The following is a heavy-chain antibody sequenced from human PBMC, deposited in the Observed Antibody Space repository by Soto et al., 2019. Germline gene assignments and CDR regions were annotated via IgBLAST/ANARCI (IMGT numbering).Heavy chain of an antibody. D-gene: IGHD2-2*01. CDR2: ISYSGST. V-gene: IGHV4-59*08. Sequence: QVQLQESGPGLVKPSETLSLTCTVSVGSISRYYWSWIRQPPGKGLEWIGYISYSGSTTYNPSLKRGVTLSVDTTKNPFSLDLSSVTAADSGVYYCASTDCRKTGCHPYYYYLAVWGNGTTFTVSS. CDR1: VGSISRYY. J-gene: IGHJ6*03. CDR3: ASTDCRKTGCHPYYYYLAV.